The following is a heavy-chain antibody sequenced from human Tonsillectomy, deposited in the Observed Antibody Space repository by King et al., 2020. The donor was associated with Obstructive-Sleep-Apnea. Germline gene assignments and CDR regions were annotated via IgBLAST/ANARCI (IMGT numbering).Heavy chain of an antibody. D-gene: IGHD5-18*01. CDR3: AGDPGNTYGYWYFDY. Sequence: VQLVESGGGVVQPGRSLRLSCAASRFTFNNYALHWVRQAPGKGLEWVAVISYDGNNNYYADSVKGRFTLTRDNSKNTLYLQINGLRAEDTAVYYCAGDPGNTYGYWYFDYWGQGALVTVSS. CDR2: ISYDGNNN. V-gene: IGHV3-30*04. J-gene: IGHJ4*02. CDR1: RFTFNNYA.